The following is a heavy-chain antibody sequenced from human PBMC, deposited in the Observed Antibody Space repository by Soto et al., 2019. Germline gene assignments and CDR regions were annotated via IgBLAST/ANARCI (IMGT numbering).Heavy chain of an antibody. CDR3: ARGSGSYPNYYYYGMDV. D-gene: IGHD1-26*01. J-gene: IGHJ6*02. CDR2: ISAYNGNT. CDR1: GYTFTSYG. V-gene: IGHV1-18*01. Sequence: ASVKVSCKASGYTFTSYGISWVRQAPGQGFEWMGWISAYNGNTNYAQKLQGRVTMTTDTSTSTAYMELRSLRSDDTAVYYCARGSGSYPNYYYYGMDVWGQGTTVTVSS.